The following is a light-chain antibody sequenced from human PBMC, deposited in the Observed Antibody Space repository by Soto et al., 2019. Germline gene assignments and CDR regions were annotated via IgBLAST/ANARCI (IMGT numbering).Light chain of an antibody. CDR1: QSVSSSY. Sequence: EIVLTQSPGTLSLSPGERATLSCRASQSVSSSYLAWYQQKPGQAPRLLIYGASSRATGIPDRFSGSGSGTDFTLTISSLEPEDFAVYYCQQYGSSPTFGQGTKLAIK. CDR2: GAS. V-gene: IGKV3-20*01. CDR3: QQYGSSPT. J-gene: IGKJ2*01.